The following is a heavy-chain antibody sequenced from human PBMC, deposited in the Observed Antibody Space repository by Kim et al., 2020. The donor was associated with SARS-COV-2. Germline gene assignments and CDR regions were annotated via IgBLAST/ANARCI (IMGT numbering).Heavy chain of an antibody. J-gene: IGHJ4*02. CDR3: AGDLQGGNYGFDF. V-gene: IGHV1-3*01. D-gene: IGHD4-4*01. Sequence: KYPQKFQGRVTITRDTSASTAYMELSGLRAEDTAVYYCAGDLQGGNYGFDFWGQRTLVTVSS.